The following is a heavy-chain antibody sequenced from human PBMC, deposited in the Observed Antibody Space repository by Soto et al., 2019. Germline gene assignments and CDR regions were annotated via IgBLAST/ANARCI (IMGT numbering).Heavy chain of an antibody. V-gene: IGHV1-46*03. Sequence: QVQLVQSGAEVKKPGASVKVSCKASGYTFTSYYMHWVRQAPGQGLEWMGIINPSGGSTSYAQKFPGRVTMTRDTSTSAVYMELGSLRSEDTAVYYCAWDSSSQETCGMDVWGQGTTVTVSS. D-gene: IGHD6-13*01. CDR3: AWDSSSQETCGMDV. CDR1: GYTFTSYY. CDR2: INPSGGST. J-gene: IGHJ6*02.